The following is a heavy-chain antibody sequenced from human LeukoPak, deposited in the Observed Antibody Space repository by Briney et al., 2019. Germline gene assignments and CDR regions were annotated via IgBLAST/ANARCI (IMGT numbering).Heavy chain of an antibody. CDR3: AKVREKWLRLEFFDY. V-gene: IGHV3-30*02. D-gene: IGHD5-12*01. Sequence: GGSLRLSCAASGFAFSSYGMHWVRQAPGKGLEWVAFIRYDGSNKYYADSVKGRFTISRDNSKNTLYLQMNSLRAEDTAVYYCAKVREKWLRLEFFDYWRQGTLVTVSS. J-gene: IGHJ4*02. CDR2: IRYDGSNK. CDR1: GFAFSSYG.